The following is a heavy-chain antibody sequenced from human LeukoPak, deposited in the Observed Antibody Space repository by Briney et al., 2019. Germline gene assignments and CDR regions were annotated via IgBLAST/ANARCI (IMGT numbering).Heavy chain of an antibody. J-gene: IGHJ3*02. Sequence: GGSLRLSCAASGFTFSRFAMSWVRQAPGKGPEWVSLISVSGGSTYYADSVKGRVTISRDNSKNTLYLQMRSLRVEDTAVYYCAKVITAGWQKDDLDIWGRGTMVTVSS. V-gene: IGHV3-23*01. CDR3: AKVITAGWQKDDLDI. CDR2: ISVSGGST. CDR1: GFTFSRFA. D-gene: IGHD5-18*01.